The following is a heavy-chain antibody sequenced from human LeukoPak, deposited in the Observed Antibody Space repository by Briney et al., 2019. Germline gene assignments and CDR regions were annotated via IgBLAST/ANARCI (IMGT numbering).Heavy chain of an antibody. V-gene: IGHV4-31*03. CDR1: SDSISSGGYY. CDR2: IYYSGST. CDR3: ARARGDSLARYYYYGMDV. D-gene: IGHD3-16*01. Sequence: PSETLSLTCTVSSDSISSGGYYWSWIRQHPGKGLEWIGYIYYSGSTYYNPSLKSRVTISVDTSKNQFSLKLSSVTAADTAVYYCARARGDSLARYYYYGMDVWGQGTTVTVSS. J-gene: IGHJ6*02.